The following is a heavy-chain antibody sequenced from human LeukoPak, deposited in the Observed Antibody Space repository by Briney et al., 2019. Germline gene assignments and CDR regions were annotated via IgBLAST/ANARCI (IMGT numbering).Heavy chain of an antibody. J-gene: IGHJ4*02. D-gene: IGHD4-23*01. CDR1: GYTFTSYG. CDR3: ARDPATTVVTPYDY. Sequence: ASVEVSCKASGYTFTSYGISWVRQAPGQGLEWMGWISAYNGNTNYAQKLQGRVTMTTDTSTSTAYMELRSLRSDDTAVYYCARDPATTVVTPYDYWGQGTLVTVSS. CDR2: ISAYNGNT. V-gene: IGHV1-18*01.